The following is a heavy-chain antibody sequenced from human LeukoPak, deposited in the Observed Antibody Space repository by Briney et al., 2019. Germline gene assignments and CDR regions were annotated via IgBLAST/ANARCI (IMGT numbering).Heavy chain of an antibody. CDR3: AHRLCSGGSCYENWFDP. J-gene: IGHJ5*02. Sequence: SGPTLVNPTQTLTLTCTFSGFSLSTSGVGVGWIRQPPGKALEWLALIYWDDDKRYSPSLKSRLTITKDTSKNQVVLTMTNMDPVDTATYYCAHRLCSGGSCYENWFDPWGQGTLVTVSS. D-gene: IGHD2-15*01. CDR1: GFSLSTSGVG. CDR2: IYWDDDK. V-gene: IGHV2-5*02.